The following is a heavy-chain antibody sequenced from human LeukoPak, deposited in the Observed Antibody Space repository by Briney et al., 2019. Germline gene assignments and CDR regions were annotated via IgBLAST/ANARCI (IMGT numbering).Heavy chain of an antibody. V-gene: IGHV3-30*02. Sequence: GGSLRLSCAASGFTFSDYYMSRIRQAPGKGLEWLAFIRYDGSDSYYADSVKGRFTISRDNSKKTLHLQMDSLRTEDTAFYYCALIGVVIPPDTYDVWGQGTLVTVSS. CDR3: ALIGVVIPPDTYDV. D-gene: IGHD2-21*01. J-gene: IGHJ3*01. CDR1: GFTFSDYY. CDR2: IRYDGSDS.